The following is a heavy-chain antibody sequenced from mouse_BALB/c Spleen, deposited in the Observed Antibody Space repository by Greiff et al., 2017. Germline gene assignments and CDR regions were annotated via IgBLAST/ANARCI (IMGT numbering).Heavy chain of an antibody. CDR1: GYSFTDYI. CDR2: INPYYGST. V-gene: IGHV1-39*01. Sequence: EVQLQQTGPELVKPGASVKISCKASGYSFTDYIMLWVKQSHGKSLEWIGNINPYYGSTSYNLKFKGKATLTVDKSSSTAYMQLNSLTSEDSAVYYCARGETTVVATDAMDYWGQGTSVTVSS. CDR3: ARGETTVVATDAMDY. J-gene: IGHJ4*01. D-gene: IGHD1-1*01.